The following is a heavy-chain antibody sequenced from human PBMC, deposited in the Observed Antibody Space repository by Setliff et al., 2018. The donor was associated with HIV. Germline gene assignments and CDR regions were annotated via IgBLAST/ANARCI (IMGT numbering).Heavy chain of an antibody. CDR3: ARGYCSGSACYSGILDS. V-gene: IGHV4-61*09. Sequence: PSETLSLTCTVSGGSIRSESHSWSWIRQPAGKGLEWIGHIYASGSAAYNPSLKSRVAISIDTSNNHLSLKLRSVAAADTAVYYCARGYCSGSACYSGILDSWGQGTLVTVSS. CDR1: GGSIRSESHS. J-gene: IGHJ4*02. D-gene: IGHD2-15*01. CDR2: IYASGSA.